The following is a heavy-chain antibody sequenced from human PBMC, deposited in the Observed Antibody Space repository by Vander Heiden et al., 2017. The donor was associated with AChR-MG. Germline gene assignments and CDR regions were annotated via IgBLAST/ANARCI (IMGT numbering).Heavy chain of an antibody. Sequence: EVQLVETGGGLIQPGGSLRLSCAASGFTVSRTYMSWVRQAPGKGLEWVSGIYSGGSTYYADSVKGRFTISRDNSKNTLYLQMNSLRAEDTAVYYCARGFGDLELRSYYYGMDVWGQGTTVTVSS. J-gene: IGHJ6*02. V-gene: IGHV3-53*02. CDR2: IYSGGST. D-gene: IGHD1-7*01. CDR1: GFTVSRTY. CDR3: ARGFGDLELRSYYYGMDV.